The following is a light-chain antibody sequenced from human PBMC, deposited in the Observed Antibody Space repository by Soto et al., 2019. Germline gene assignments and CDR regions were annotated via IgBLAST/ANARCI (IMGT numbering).Light chain of an antibody. Sequence: QPVLTQSSSASASLGSSVKLTCTLSSGHSSYTIAWHQQQPGKAPRYLMKLESSGSYNKGSGIPDHFSGSSSGAERYLTISNLQFEDEADYYCETWDSNTRVFGGGTKLTVL. CDR2: LESSGSY. CDR3: ETWDSNTRV. V-gene: IGLV4-60*02. CDR1: SGHSSYT. J-gene: IGLJ3*02.